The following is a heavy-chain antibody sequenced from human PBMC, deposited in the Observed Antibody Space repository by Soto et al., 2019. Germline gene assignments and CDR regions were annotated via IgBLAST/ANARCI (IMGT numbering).Heavy chain of an antibody. D-gene: IGHD2-15*01. CDR2: IYYSGST. J-gene: IGHJ5*02. CDR1: VGYITSGGYY. V-gene: IGHV4-31*03. CDR3: VRDRDSSGGSCYPRWFDP. Sequence: PAEALCLTCTVSVGYITSGGYYWTWIRQHPGKGLEWIGYIYYSGSTYYNPSLKSRVTISVDTSRTQFSLKLSSVTAADTAVYYCVRDRDSSGGSCYPRWFDPWGQGTMVTVSS.